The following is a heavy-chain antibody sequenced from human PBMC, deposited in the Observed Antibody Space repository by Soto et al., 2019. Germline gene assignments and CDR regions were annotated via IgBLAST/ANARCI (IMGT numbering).Heavy chain of an antibody. CDR2: IIPIFVTA. CDR3: ARAGAGYCSGGSCYSAWNYGMDV. J-gene: IGHJ6*02. V-gene: IGHV1-69*01. D-gene: IGHD2-15*01. CDR1: GGTFSSYA. Sequence: QVQLVQSGAEVKKPGSSVKVSCKASGGTFSSYAISWVRQAPGQGLEWMGGIIPIFVTANYAQKFQGRVTITADESTSTADMELSSLRSEDTAVYYCARAGAGYCSGGSCYSAWNYGMDVWGQGTTVTVSS.